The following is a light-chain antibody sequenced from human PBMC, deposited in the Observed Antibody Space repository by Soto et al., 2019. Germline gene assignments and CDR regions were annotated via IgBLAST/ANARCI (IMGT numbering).Light chain of an antibody. Sequence: EVVMTQSPATLSVSPGERVTLSCRSSQSVADYLAWFQQKPGQGPRLLIYGASTRATGIPARFSGSGSETDFTLTVSSLRSEDSAVYYCQQYNYWPLTFGQGTRLEIK. CDR3: QQYNYWPLT. J-gene: IGKJ5*01. V-gene: IGKV3-15*01. CDR1: QSVADY. CDR2: GAS.